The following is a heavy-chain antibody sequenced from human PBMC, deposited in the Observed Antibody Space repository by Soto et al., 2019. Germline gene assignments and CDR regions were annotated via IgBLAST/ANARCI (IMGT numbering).Heavy chain of an antibody. CDR2: IIPIFNSA. CDR3: AREVTVAGYSFDF. CDR1: GGTFNNYA. J-gene: IGHJ4*02. Sequence: SVKVSCKASGGTFNNYALSWVRQAPGQGLEWMGGIIPIFNSANYAQKFQGRVTITADDSTSTAYMELRSLRPDDTAVYYCAREVTVAGYSFDFWGQGTLVTVSS. V-gene: IGHV1-69*13. D-gene: IGHD6-19*01.